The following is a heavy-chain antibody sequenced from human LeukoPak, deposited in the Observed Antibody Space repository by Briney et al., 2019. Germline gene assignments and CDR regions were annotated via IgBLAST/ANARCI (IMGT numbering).Heavy chain of an antibody. CDR1: RGSISSFY. CDR3: AGISVSGGNYFDP. D-gene: IGHD1-7*01. Sequence: SETLSLTCTVSRGSISSFYWSWIRQPPGKGLEWIGRIYTSGSTNYNPSLKSRVTMSIEMSKNQFSLKLRSVTAADTAVYYCAGISVSGGNYFDPWGQGALVTVSS. J-gene: IGHJ5*02. CDR2: IYTSGST. V-gene: IGHV4-4*07.